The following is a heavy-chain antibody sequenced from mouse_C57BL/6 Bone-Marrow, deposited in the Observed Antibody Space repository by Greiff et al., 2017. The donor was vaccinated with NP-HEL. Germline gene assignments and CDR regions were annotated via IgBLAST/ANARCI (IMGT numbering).Heavy chain of an antibody. CDR2: ISNGGGST. V-gene: IGHV5-12*01. Sequence: EVKLMESGGGLVQPGGSLKLSCAASGFTFSDYYMYWVRQTPEKRLEWVAYISNGGGSTYYPDTVKGRFTISRDNAKNTLYLQMSRLKSEDTAMYYCARGGDYPYWYFDVWGTGTTVTVSS. J-gene: IGHJ1*03. D-gene: IGHD2-4*01. CDR3: ARGGDYPYWYFDV. CDR1: GFTFSDYY.